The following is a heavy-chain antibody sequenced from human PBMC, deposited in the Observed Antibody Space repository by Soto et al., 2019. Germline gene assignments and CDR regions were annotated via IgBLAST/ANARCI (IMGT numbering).Heavy chain of an antibody. CDR3: ARAFSYASSGYPQDYHYGMEV. D-gene: IGHD3-22*01. CDR2: IYHSGST. J-gene: IGHJ6*02. CDR1: GGSISSSNW. V-gene: IGHV4-4*02. Sequence: SETLSLTCSVSGGSISSSNWWSLVRQPPGKGLGWIGEIYHSGSTTYNPSLKSRATISVDTSNNQFSLSLSSVTAADTAVYYFARAFSYASSGYPQDYHYGMEVWPQGTPVTVS.